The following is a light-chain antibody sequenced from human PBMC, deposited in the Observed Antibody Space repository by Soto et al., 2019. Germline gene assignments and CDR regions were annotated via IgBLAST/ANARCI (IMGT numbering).Light chain of an antibody. Sequence: EIVLTQSPATLSLSPGERATLSCRASQSVSSYLAWYQQKPGQAPRLLIYDASNRATGIPPRFSGSGSGTDFTLSISSLEPEDFAVYYCQQRSNWPPITFGQGTRLEIE. CDR3: QQRSNWPPIT. CDR2: DAS. V-gene: IGKV3-11*01. CDR1: QSVSSY. J-gene: IGKJ5*01.